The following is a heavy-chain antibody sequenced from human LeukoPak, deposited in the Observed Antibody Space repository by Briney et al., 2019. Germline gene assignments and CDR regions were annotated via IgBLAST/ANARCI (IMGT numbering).Heavy chain of an antibody. J-gene: IGHJ4*02. CDR3: AREPTPYDSSGYLEGVIDY. CDR1: GFTFSSHG. V-gene: IGHV3-23*01. Sequence: GGSLRLSCVASGFTFSSHGMSWVRQAPGKGLEWVSGISGSGGSTYYADSVKGRFSISRDNSKNTLYLQMNSLRAEDTAVYYCAREPTPYDSSGYLEGVIDYWGQGTLVTVSS. CDR2: ISGSGGST. D-gene: IGHD3-22*01.